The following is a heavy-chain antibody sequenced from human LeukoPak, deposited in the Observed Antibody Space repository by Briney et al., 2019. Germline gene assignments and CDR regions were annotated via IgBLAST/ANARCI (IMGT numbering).Heavy chain of an antibody. CDR1: GGSFSGYY. J-gene: IGHJ4*02. Sequence: SETLSLTCAVYGGSFSGYYWSWIRQPPGKGLEWIGSIYYSGSTYYNPSLKSRVTISVDTSKNQFSPKLSSVTAADTDVYYCATQSIAAVGYWGQGTLVTVSS. CDR2: IYYSGST. D-gene: IGHD6-13*01. V-gene: IGHV4-34*01. CDR3: ATQSIAAVGY.